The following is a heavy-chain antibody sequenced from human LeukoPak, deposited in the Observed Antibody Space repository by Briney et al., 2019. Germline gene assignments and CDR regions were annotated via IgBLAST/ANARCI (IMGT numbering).Heavy chain of an antibody. CDR2: INPNSGGT. CDR1: GYTFTDHY. Sequence: ASVKVSCKASGYTFTDHYIHWVRQAPGQGLEWVGWINPNSGGTHCAQKFQSRVTMTRDTSITTAYMELSRLRSDDTAVYYCAKYGVGWFFDLWGRGTLVTVSS. D-gene: IGHD4-17*01. CDR3: AKYGVGWFFDL. V-gene: IGHV1-2*02. J-gene: IGHJ2*01.